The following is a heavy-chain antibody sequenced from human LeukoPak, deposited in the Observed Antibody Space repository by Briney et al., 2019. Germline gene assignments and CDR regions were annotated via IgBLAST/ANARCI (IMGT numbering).Heavy chain of an antibody. CDR3: ARDSPPMYSSSSVDY. V-gene: IGHV3-7*01. CDR1: GFTFSSYW. D-gene: IGHD6-6*01. Sequence: GGSLRLSCAASGFTFSSYWMSWVRQAPGKGLEWVANIKQDGSEKYYVDSVKGRFTISRDNAKNPLYLQMNSLRAEDTAVYYCARDSPPMYSSSSVDYWGQGTLVTVSS. J-gene: IGHJ4*02. CDR2: IKQDGSEK.